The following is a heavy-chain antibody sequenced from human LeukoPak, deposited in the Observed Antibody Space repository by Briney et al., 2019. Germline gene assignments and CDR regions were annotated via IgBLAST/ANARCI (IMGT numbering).Heavy chain of an antibody. CDR1: GGSISSYY. V-gene: IGHV4-59*12. CDR3: ARDAAGTDIPYLDY. D-gene: IGHD1-7*01. CDR2: IYYSGST. J-gene: IGHJ4*02. Sequence: SETLSLTCTVSGGSISSYYWSWIRQPPGKGLEWIGYIYYSGSTNYNPSLKSRVTISVDTSKNQFSLKLSSVTAADTAVYYCARDAAGTDIPYLDYWGQGTLVTVSS.